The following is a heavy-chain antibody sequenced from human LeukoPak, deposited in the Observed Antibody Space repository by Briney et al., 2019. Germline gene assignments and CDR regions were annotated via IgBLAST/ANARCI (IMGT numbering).Heavy chain of an antibody. Sequence: SETLSLTCTVSGGSISSYYWSWIRQPAGKGLEWIGRIYTSGSTNYNPSLKSRVTMSVDTSKNQFSLKLSSVTAAGTAVYYCARGPYYYDSSGWRLDYWGQGTLVTVSS. CDR3: ARGPYYYDSSGWRLDY. CDR2: IYTSGST. D-gene: IGHD3-22*01. CDR1: GGSISSYY. J-gene: IGHJ4*02. V-gene: IGHV4-4*07.